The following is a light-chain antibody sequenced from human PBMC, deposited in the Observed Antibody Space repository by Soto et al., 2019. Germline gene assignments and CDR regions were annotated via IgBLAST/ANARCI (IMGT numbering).Light chain of an antibody. CDR1: ASTIGRNY. J-gene: IGLJ1*01. V-gene: IGLV2-8*01. Sequence: QSVLTQSPSASGTPGQRVTISCSGSASTIGRNYVSWYQQHPGKAPKFMIYEVSKRPSGVPDRFSGSKSGNTASLTVSGLQAEDEADYYCSAYAGRYTFVLGTGTKVTVL. CDR2: EVS. CDR3: SAYAGRYTFV.